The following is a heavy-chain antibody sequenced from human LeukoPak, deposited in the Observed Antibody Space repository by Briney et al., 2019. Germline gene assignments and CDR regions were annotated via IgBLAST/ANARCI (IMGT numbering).Heavy chain of an antibody. D-gene: IGHD1-26*01. J-gene: IGHJ5*02. Sequence: KAGESLKISCKGYGYSFTSYWIAWVRQMPGNGLEWVGIIHPGDSDTRYSPSFEGQVTISADESISTAYLQWSSLTASDTAIYYCARHPIVGASQSWFDPWGQGTLVTVSS. CDR1: GYSFTSYW. CDR3: ARHPIVGASQSWFDP. V-gene: IGHV5-51*01. CDR2: IHPGDSDT.